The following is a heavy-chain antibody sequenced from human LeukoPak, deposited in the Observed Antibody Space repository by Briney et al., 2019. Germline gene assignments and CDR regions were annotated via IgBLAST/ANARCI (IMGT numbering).Heavy chain of an antibody. CDR3: TILFAWYFDY. D-gene: IGHD2-21*01. CDR2: IRPETDGGTT. J-gene: IGHJ4*01. V-gene: IGHV3-15*01. Sequence: KSGGSLRLSCAASGFTFRNAWMSWVRQAPGKGLEWVGRIRPETDGGTTDYAAPVKGRFTISRDHSKNTLYLQMDSLKTEDTAVYYCTILFAWYFDYWPMEPWSPSPQ. CDR1: GFTFRNAW.